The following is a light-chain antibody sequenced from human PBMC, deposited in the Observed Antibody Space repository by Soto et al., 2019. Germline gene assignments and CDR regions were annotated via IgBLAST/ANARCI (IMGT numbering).Light chain of an antibody. CDR3: QQRSDWPRT. Sequence: EIVLTQSPATLSLSPGERATLSCRASENVYSYLAWYRQAPGQPPSLLIYDASNRAAGVPARFSGSGSGTDFTLPISSLEPEDFAVYYCQQRSDWPRTFGQGTKVEIK. CDR2: DAS. CDR1: ENVYSY. V-gene: IGKV3-11*01. J-gene: IGKJ1*01.